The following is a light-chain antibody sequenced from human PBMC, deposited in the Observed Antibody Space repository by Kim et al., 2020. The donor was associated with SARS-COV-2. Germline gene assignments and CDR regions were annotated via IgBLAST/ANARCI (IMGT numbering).Light chain of an antibody. CDR1: QGISSY. J-gene: IGKJ2*01. CDR2: AAS. V-gene: IGKV1-8*01. Sequence: AIRMTQSPSSFSASTGDRVTITCRASQGISSYLAWYQQKPGKAPKLLIYAASTLQSGVPSRLGGSGSGTDFTLTISCLQSEDFATYYCQQYYSYPRTFGQGTKLEI. CDR3: QQYYSYPRT.